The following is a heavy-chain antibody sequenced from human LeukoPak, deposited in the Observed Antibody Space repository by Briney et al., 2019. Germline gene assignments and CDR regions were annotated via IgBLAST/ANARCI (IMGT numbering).Heavy chain of an antibody. V-gene: IGHV3-30*18. CDR3: AKILTATTAGGLGD. Sequence: GGSLRLSCAASGFTFSSYGMHWVRQSPGKGLEWVAVISYDGGNKYYADSVKGRFTISRDNSKNTLYLQMNSLRVEDTAVYYCAKILTATTAGGLGDWGQGTLVTVSS. CDR1: GFTFSSYG. D-gene: IGHD4-17*01. CDR2: ISYDGGNK. J-gene: IGHJ4*02.